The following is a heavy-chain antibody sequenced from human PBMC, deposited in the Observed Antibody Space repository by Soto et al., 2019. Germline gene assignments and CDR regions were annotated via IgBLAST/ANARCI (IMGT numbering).Heavy chain of an antibody. CDR1: GDSLSTSYW. V-gene: IGHV4-4*02. D-gene: IGHD3-16*01. Sequence: QVELQESGPQLVKPSETLSLTCAVSGDSLSTSYWWTWVRQSPGKGLQWIGQVYHVGTTSYNPALKSLVIISVAKPKNQFSLKLTSMSAADTAVYFCARASYGLGVFDYWGQGSLVAVSS. J-gene: IGHJ4*02. CDR3: ARASYGLGVFDY. CDR2: VYHVGTT.